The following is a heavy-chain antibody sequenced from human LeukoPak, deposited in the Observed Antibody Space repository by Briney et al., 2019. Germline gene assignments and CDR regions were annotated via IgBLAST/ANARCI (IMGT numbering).Heavy chain of an antibody. CDR2: ISSSGSTI. Sequence: GGSLRLSCAASGFTFSDYYMSWIRQAPGKGLEWVSYISSSGSTIYYADSVKGRFTISRDNAKNSLYLQMNSLRAEDTAVYYCARGPFRGVIVAPFDYWGQGTLVTVSS. CDR3: ARGPFRGVIVAPFDY. J-gene: IGHJ4*02. D-gene: IGHD3-10*01. V-gene: IGHV3-11*01. CDR1: GFTFSDYY.